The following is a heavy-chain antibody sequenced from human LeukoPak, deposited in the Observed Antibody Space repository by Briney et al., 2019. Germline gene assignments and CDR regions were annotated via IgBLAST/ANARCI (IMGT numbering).Heavy chain of an antibody. Sequence: SETLSLICAVYGGSFSGYYWSWIRQPPGKGLEWIGEINHSGSTNYNPSLKSRVTISVDTSKNQFSLKLSSVTAADTAVYYCARGGAVADPYFFDYWGQGTLVTVSS. CDR3: ARGGAVADPYFFDY. D-gene: IGHD6-19*01. V-gene: IGHV4-34*01. J-gene: IGHJ4*02. CDR2: INHSGST. CDR1: GGSFSGYY.